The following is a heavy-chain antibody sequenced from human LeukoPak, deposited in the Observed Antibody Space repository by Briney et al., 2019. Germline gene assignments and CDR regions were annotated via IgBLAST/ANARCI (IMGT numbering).Heavy chain of an antibody. D-gene: IGHD6-19*01. J-gene: IGHJ4*02. CDR1: GFTFSSYG. CDR2: IRYDGSNK. V-gene: IGHV3-30*02. Sequence: GGSLRLSCAASGFTFSSYGMHWVRQAPGKGLEWVAFIRYDGSNKYYADSVKGRFTISRDNSKNTLYLQMNSLRAEDTAVCYCARGGSDNGWYYFDYWGQGTLVTVSS. CDR3: ARGGSDNGWYYFDY.